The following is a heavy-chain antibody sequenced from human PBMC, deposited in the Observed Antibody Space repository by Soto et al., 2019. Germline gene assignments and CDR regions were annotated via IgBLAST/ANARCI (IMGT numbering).Heavy chain of an antibody. CDR1: GFTFSMYS. V-gene: IGHV3-7*03. J-gene: IGHJ6*02. CDR3: ARDHLILPAHDFFYGSDV. CDR2: IPQDGVDG. D-gene: IGHD2-21*02. Sequence: DVKLVESGGGLVQPWDSLRLSCEVSGFTFSMYSMSWVRQSPGKGLEWVAKIPQDGVDGHYADSVKGRFIISRDNDKNSLHLQLNNLRAEDTAVYYCARDHLILPAHDFFYGSDVWGRGATVTVSS.